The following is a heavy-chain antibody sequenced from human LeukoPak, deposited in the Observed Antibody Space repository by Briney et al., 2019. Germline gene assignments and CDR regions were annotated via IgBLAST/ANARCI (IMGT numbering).Heavy chain of an antibody. CDR1: GFTFSSYT. V-gene: IGHV3-23*01. D-gene: IGHD1-1*01. J-gene: IGHJ3*02. Sequence: GGSLRLSCAASGFTFSSYTMTWVHQAPGKGLEWVSTISGGGASTFYADSVKGRFTISRDNSKNTLYLQLNSLRAEDTAVYYCAKDAYQSGTTGLRAFDIWGQGTKVTVSS. CDR3: AKDAYQSGTTGLRAFDI. CDR2: ISGGGAST.